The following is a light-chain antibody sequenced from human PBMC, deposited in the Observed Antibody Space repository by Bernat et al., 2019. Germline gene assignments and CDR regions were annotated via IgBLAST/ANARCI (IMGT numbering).Light chain of an antibody. J-gene: IGLJ2*01. CDR2: NNN. CDR3: AVCDDSMNGPA. CDR1: SSNIAIIT. Sequence: QSVLTQPPSASGTPGRRVTMSCFGSSSNIAIITVNWYQQLPGTAPKLLIYNNNQWPSGVTDRFSGSRSGDSASLAISGLQSEDEADYYCAVCDDSMNGPAFGGGSNLSVL. V-gene: IGLV1-44*01.